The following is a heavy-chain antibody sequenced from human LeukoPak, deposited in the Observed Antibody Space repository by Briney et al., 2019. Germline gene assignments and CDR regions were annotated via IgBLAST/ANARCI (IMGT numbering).Heavy chain of an antibody. D-gene: IGHD2-15*01. Sequence: PGGSLRHSCAASTFTFSNAWMSWVRQAPGKGLEWVGRIKSKSDGGTTDYAAPVKGRFTISRDDSKNTLYLQMNSLKTEDTAVYYCTTAPRGYCSGGSCSYAFDIWGQGTMVTVSS. J-gene: IGHJ3*02. CDR2: IKSKSDGGTT. V-gene: IGHV3-15*01. CDR1: TFTFSNAW. CDR3: TTAPRGYCSGGSCSYAFDI.